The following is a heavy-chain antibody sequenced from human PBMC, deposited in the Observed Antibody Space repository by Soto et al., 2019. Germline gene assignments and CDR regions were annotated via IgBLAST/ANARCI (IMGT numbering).Heavy chain of an antibody. CDR2: IYYTGST. CDR3: ASLRSRWNIDY. D-gene: IGHD6-13*01. CDR1: GGSISTDDHY. V-gene: IGHV4-30-4*01. Sequence: QVQLQESGPGLVKPSQTLSLTCTVSGGSISTDDHYWSWIRQPPGKGLEWIGYIYYTGSTHYNPSLKSRLFPALDPSKNQFSLQLTSVTAADTAVYYCASLRSRWNIDYWGQGTLVTVSS. J-gene: IGHJ4*02.